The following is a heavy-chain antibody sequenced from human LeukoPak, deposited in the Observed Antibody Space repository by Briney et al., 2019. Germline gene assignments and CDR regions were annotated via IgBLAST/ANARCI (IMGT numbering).Heavy chain of an antibody. J-gene: IGHJ4*02. V-gene: IGHV3-21*01. CDR3: ARGEVVVVAATNY. D-gene: IGHD2-15*01. CDR1: GFTFSSYS. Sequence: GGSLRLSCAASGFTFSSYSMNWVRQAPGKGLEWVSSISSSSSCIYYADSVKGRFTISRDNAKNSLYLQMNSLRAEDTAVYYCARGEVVVVAATNYWGQGTLVTVSS. CDR2: ISSSSSCI.